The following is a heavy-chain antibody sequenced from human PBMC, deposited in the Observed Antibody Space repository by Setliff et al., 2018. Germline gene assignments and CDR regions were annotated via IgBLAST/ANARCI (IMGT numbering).Heavy chain of an antibody. Sequence: GDYAVSWVRQAPGKGLEWVGFIRNLPYGGTAEYAASVKGRFTISRDDSKNSVYLQMNNLKNEDTAVYYCTRDSVRMIKGDDYYFMDVWGRGTTVTVSS. J-gene: IGHJ6*03. D-gene: IGHD3-22*01. CDR1: GDYA. CDR3: TRDSVRMIKGDDYYFMDV. CDR2: IRNLPYGGTA. V-gene: IGHV3-49*04.